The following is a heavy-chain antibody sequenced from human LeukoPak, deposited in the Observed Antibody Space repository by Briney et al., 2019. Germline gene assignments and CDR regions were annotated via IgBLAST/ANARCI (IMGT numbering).Heavy chain of an antibody. D-gene: IGHD5-18*01. J-gene: IGHJ4*02. CDR1: GGSISSSTYY. V-gene: IGHV4-61*01. Sequence: SETLSLTCAVSGGSISSSTYYWSWIRQPPGKGLEWIGYIYYSGSTNYNPSLKSRVTISVDTSKNQFSLKLSSVTAADTAVYYCARASGGSYGLRYYFDYWGQGTLVTVSS. CDR2: IYYSGST. CDR3: ARASGGSYGLRYYFDY.